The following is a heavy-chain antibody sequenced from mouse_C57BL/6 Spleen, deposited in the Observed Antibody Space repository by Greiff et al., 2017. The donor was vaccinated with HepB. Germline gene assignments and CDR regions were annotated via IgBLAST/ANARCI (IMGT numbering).Heavy chain of an antibody. CDR3: ARSHDYDVNY. D-gene: IGHD2-4*01. CDR1: GYAFSSSW. J-gene: IGHJ2*01. Sequence: QVQLQQSGPELVKPGASVKISCKASGYAFSSSWMNWVKQRPGKGLEWIGRIYPGDGDSNYNGKFKGKATLTADKSSSTAYMQLSSLTSEDSAVYFCARSHDYDVNYWGQGTTLTVSS. V-gene: IGHV1-82*01. CDR2: IYPGDGDS.